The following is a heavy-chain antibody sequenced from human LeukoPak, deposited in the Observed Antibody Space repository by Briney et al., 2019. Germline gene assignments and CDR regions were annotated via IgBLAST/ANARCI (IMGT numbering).Heavy chain of an antibody. CDR2: IYYGGST. J-gene: IGHJ4*02. Sequence: SETLSLTCTVSGGSISSYYWSWIRQPPGKGLEWIGYIYYGGSTNCNPSLKSRVTISVDTSKNQFSLKLSPVTAADTAVYYCARFSTNTYGSADYWGQGTLVTVSS. D-gene: IGHD3-10*01. V-gene: IGHV4-59*01. CDR1: GGSISSYY. CDR3: ARFSTNTYGSADY.